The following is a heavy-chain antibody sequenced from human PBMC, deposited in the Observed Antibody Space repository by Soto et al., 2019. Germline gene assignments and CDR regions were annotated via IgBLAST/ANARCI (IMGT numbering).Heavy chain of an antibody. Sequence: VQLVQSGAEVKKSGESLQISCQGSGFTFSNQWIAWVRQMPGRGLEWMGIIYGGDSDTRYSPSFQGQVTISADKSINTVYLQWRSLNASDTAMYFCAGLFGDCSGESCLAVWGGGTTVTVSS. D-gene: IGHD2-15*01. CDR1: GFTFSNQW. CDR3: AGLFGDCSGESCLAV. V-gene: IGHV5-51*03. J-gene: IGHJ6*04. CDR2: IYGGDSDT.